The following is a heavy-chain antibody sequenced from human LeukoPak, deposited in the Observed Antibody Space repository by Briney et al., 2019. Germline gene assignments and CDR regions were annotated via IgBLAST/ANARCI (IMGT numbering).Heavy chain of an antibody. J-gene: IGHJ3*02. CDR2: IYYSGST. CDR1: GGSISSSSYY. D-gene: IGHD6-19*01. V-gene: IGHV4-39*07. CDR3: ARDLPTYSSTWGDAFDI. Sequence: KSSETLSLTCTVSGGSISSSSYYWGWIRQPPGKGLEWIGSIYYSGSTYYNPSLKSRVTISVDTSKNQFSLKLSSVTAADTAVYYCARDLPTYSSTWGDAFDIWGQGTMVTVSS.